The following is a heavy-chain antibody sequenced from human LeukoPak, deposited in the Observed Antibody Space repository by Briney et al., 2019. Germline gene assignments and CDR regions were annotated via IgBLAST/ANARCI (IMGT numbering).Heavy chain of an antibody. CDR1: GFNFRSYS. Sequence: PGGSLRLSCAASGFNFRSYSMNWVRQTPGKGLEWVSSISMSTSYIYYADSVKGRFIISRDNAQNSLYLQMNSLRAEDTAIYYCARGVVIVPAAHTDYYHYGVDVWGQGTTVTVSS. CDR3: ARGVVIVPAAHTDYYHYGVDV. J-gene: IGHJ6*02. V-gene: IGHV3-21*01. CDR2: ISMSTSYI. D-gene: IGHD2-2*01.